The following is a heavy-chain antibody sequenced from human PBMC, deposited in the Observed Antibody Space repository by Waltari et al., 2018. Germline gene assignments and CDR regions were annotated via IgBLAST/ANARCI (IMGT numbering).Heavy chain of an antibody. J-gene: IGHJ4*02. CDR3: VTGLTTVTAKDYFDH. V-gene: IGHV3-7*01. D-gene: IGHD4-17*01. CDR1: GRPWRSSV. Sequence: VQLVESGGGSVQPGGSQRLSCAAPGRPWRSSVLNWGRQSPGKGMGWVANIRQDGSEKNYVDSVESRFSISRDNAQNSLYLQMNSLRAEDTAIYYCVTGLTTVTAKDYFDHWGQGALVTVSS. CDR2: IRQDGSEK.